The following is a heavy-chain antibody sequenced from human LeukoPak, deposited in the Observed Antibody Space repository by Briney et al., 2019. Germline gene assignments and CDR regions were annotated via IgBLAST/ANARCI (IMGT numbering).Heavy chain of an antibody. CDR3: ARANPGSYQLLTFDY. CDR1: GFTFSSYS. CDR2: ISSSSSYI. Sequence: GGSLRLSCAASGFTFSSYSMNWVRQAPGKGLEWVSSISSSSSYIYYADSVKGRFTISRDNAKNSLYLQMNSQRAEDTAVYYCARANPGSYQLLTFDYWGQGTLVTVSS. J-gene: IGHJ4*02. V-gene: IGHV3-21*01. D-gene: IGHD2-2*01.